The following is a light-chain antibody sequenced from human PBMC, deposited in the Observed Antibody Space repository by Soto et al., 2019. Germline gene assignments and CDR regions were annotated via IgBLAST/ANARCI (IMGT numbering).Light chain of an antibody. V-gene: IGKV1-5*01. CDR2: DVS. CDR3: QQYKSYST. Sequence: DIQMTQSPSTLSASVGDRVTITCRASQSISSWLAWYQQKPGKAPKLLIYDVSSLESGVPSRFSGGGSGTEFTLTINNLQPDDLATYICQQYKSYSTFGRGTKVDI. CDR1: QSISSW. J-gene: IGKJ1*01.